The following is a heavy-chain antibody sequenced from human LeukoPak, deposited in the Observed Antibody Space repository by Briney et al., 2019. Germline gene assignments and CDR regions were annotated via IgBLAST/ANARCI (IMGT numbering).Heavy chain of an antibody. CDR1: GGSISSGGYY. Sequence: SQTLSLTCTVSGGSISSGGYYWSWIRQPPGKGLEWIGYIYHSGSTYYNPSLKSRVTLSMDTSKNQFSLKVNSVTATDTGVYYCAGVNLVRGVDYWGQGTLVTVSS. D-gene: IGHD3-10*01. J-gene: IGHJ4*02. CDR3: AGVNLVRGVDY. V-gene: IGHV4-30-2*01. CDR2: IYHSGST.